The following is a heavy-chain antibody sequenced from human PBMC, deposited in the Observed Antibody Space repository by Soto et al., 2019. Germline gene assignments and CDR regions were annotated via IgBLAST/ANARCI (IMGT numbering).Heavy chain of an antibody. CDR3: ARSGSSWNLREFDS. CDR1: VYRYTNYG. J-gene: IGHJ4*01. CDR2: ISAYNGNI. D-gene: IGHD6-13*01. Sequence: SVKGFSDARVYRYTNYGISWVRQDPGQGIEWMGWISAYNGNINYAQKFRGRVTMTTDTSTSSAYLEVRSLRSDDTAVYYCARSGSSWNLREFDSWG. V-gene: IGHV1-18*01.